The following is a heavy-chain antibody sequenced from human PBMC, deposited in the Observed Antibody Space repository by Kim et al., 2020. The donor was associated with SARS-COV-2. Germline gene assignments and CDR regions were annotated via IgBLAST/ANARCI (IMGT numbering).Heavy chain of an antibody. CDR1: GYTFISYD. V-gene: IGHV1-8*02. CDR3: ARGRIRGGDF. Sequence: ASVKVSCKPSGYTFISYDIYWVRQATGQGLEWMGWMNPKNGNTGFARNFQGRVTMTRNTTVATAYMELSNLRPEDTAVYYCARGRIRGGDFWGQGTLVTVSS. CDR2: MNPKNGNT. J-gene: IGHJ4*02. D-gene: IGHD3-10*01.